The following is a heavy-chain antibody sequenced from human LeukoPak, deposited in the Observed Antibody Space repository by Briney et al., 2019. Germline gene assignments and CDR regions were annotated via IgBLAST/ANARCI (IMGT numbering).Heavy chain of an antibody. CDR3: ARPYTVGAPLMGFDY. CDR1: GYSFTSYW. V-gene: IGHV5-51*01. CDR2: IYPGDSET. J-gene: IGHJ4*02. D-gene: IGHD1-26*01. Sequence: GESLKISCKGSGYSFTSYWIGWVRQMPGKGLEWMGIIYPGDSETRYSPSFQGQVTISADKSITTAYLQWSSLKASDSAIYYCARPYTVGAPLMGFDYWGQGTLVTVSS.